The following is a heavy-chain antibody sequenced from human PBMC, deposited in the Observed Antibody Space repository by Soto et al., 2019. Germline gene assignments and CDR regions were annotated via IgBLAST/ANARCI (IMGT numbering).Heavy chain of an antibody. J-gene: IGHJ6*02. CDR1: DFSFRNYG. CDR3: AKDWRWEQQIYGMNV. D-gene: IGHD1-26*01. Sequence: GGSLRLSCVASDFSFRNYGMHWVRQAPGKGLEWVADISYDGRNKYYAESVKGRFTISRDNSKNTLYLQMNSLRTEDTAVYYCAKDWRWEQQIYGMNVWGQGTTVTVSS. V-gene: IGHV3-30*18. CDR2: ISYDGRNK.